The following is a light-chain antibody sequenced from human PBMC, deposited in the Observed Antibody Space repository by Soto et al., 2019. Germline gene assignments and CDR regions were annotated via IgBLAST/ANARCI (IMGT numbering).Light chain of an antibody. V-gene: IGKV3-15*01. J-gene: IGKJ1*01. CDR1: QSVSSY. CDR2: GAS. CDR3: QQYNNWPPWT. Sequence: EIVLTQSPGTLSLSPGERATLSCRASQSVSSYLAWYQQRPGQAPRLLIYGASTRATGIPARFSGSGSGTESTLTISSLQSEDFAVYYCQQYNNWPPWTFGQGTKVDIK.